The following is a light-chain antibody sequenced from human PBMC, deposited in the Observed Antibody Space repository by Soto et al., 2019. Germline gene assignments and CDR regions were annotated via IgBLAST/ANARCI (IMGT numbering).Light chain of an antibody. J-gene: IGKJ3*01. CDR2: GAS. V-gene: IGKV3-15*01. CDR3: QQYGSSLFT. Sequence: EIVMTQSPATVPVSPGERVTLSCRASQSVSIDLAWYQQKPGQVPRLLIYGASTRATDIPATFTGSGSGTEFTLTISSLQSEDIAVYYCQQYGSSLFTFGPGTKVDFK. CDR1: QSVSID.